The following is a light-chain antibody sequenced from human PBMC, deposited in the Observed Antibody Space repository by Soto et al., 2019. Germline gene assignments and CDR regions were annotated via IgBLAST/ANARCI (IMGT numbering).Light chain of an antibody. J-gene: IGKJ5*01. CDR3: QQFGGSPPIT. CDR1: QTVNSIF. Sequence: EIVLTQSPGTLSLSPGDTATLSCRASQTVNSIFLTWYQQKPGQSPRLLIYAASTRATGIPDRFSGSGSGTHFTLTISRLEPEDFAVYYCQQFGGSPPITFGQGTRLDIK. V-gene: IGKV3-20*01. CDR2: AAS.